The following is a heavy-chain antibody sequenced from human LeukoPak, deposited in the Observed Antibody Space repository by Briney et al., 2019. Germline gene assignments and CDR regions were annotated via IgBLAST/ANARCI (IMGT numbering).Heavy chain of an antibody. CDR2: ISAYNGNT. Sequence: ASVKVSCKASGYTFTSYGISWVRQAPGQGLEWMGWISAYNGNTNYAQKLQGRVTMTTDTSTSTVYMELRSLRSDDTAVYYCARGRITMVRGVTTFDYWGQGTLVTVSS. CDR1: GYTFTSYG. D-gene: IGHD3-10*01. CDR3: ARGRITMVRGVTTFDY. V-gene: IGHV1-18*01. J-gene: IGHJ4*02.